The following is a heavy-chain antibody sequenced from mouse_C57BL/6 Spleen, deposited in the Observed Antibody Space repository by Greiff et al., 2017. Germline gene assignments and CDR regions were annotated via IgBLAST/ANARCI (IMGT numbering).Heavy chain of an antibody. CDR1: GYTFTEYT. J-gene: IGHJ2*01. CDR3: ARHEGKVYDGYVYFDY. D-gene: IGHD2-3*01. CDR2: FYPGSGSI. V-gene: IGHV1-62-2*01. Sequence: QVQLQQSGAELVKPGASVKLSCKASGYTFTEYTIHWVKQRPGQGLEWIGWFYPGSGSIKYNEKFKDKATLTADKSSSTVYMELSRLTSEDSAVYFCARHEGKVYDGYVYFDYWGQGTTLTVSS.